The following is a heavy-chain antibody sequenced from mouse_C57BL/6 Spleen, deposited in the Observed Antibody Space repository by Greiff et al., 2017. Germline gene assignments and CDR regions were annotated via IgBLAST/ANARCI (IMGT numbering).Heavy chain of an antibody. J-gene: IGHJ4*01. CDR1: GYTFTDYE. D-gene: IGHD1-1*01. CDR3: TKGSPLRAMDY. Sequence: QVQLQQSGAELVRPGASVTLSCKASGYTFTDYEMHWVKQTPVHGLEWIGAIDPETGGTAYNQKFKGKAILTADKSSSTAYMELRSLTSEDSAVYYCTKGSPLRAMDYWGQGTSVTVSS. V-gene: IGHV1-15*01. CDR2: IDPETGGT.